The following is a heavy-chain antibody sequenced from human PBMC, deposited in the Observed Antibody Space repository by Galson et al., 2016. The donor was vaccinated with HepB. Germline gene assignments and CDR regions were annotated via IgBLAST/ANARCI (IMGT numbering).Heavy chain of an antibody. D-gene: IGHD2-2*01. V-gene: IGHV5-10-1*01. Sequence: QSGAEVKKPGESLRISCKGSGYSFTSYWISWVRQMPGKGLEWMGRIDPVDSNSNYSPSFQGHVTISADKSISPAYLQWSSLKASDTAMYYCASLESTDCTSSSCYAGYWGQGTLVTVSS. CDR3: ASLESTDCTSSSCYAGY. CDR1: GYSFTSYW. J-gene: IGHJ4*02. CDR2: IDPVDSNS.